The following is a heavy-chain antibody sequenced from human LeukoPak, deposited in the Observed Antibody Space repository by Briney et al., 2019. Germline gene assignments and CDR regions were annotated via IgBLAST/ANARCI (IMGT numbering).Heavy chain of an antibody. Sequence: SVTVSCTVSGGTFSSYAISWVRQAPGQGLEWMGGIIPIFGTANYAQKFQGRVTITADESTSTAYMELSSLRSEDTAVYYCARVDIVATQYYFDYWGQGTLVTVSS. CDR3: ARVDIVATQYYFDY. D-gene: IGHD5-12*01. CDR2: IIPIFGTA. V-gene: IGHV1-69*13. CDR1: GGTFSSYA. J-gene: IGHJ4*02.